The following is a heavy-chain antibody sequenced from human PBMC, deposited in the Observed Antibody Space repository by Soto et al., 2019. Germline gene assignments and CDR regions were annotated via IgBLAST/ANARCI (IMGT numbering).Heavy chain of an antibody. J-gene: IGHJ6*04. CDR3: ARDSTILDGAMDV. CDR1: GGPVSNSE. CDR2: IYSSGST. Sequence: XTLSLACSVSGGPVSNSEWGWVRQPAGKGLELIGHIYSSGSTNYNPSLKSRVTMSIDTSKKQASLKLSSVTAADTDVYYCARDSTILDGAMDVWGEGTTGTVSS. V-gene: IGHV4-4*07. D-gene: IGHD3-3*01.